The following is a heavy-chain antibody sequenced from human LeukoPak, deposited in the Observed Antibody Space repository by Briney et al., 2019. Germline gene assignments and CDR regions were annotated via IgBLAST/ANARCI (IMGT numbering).Heavy chain of an antibody. CDR2: IRAYNGKK. CDR1: GYTFTSYG. J-gene: IGHJ4*02. V-gene: IGHV1-18*01. CDR3: ARDRVSSSWYFVY. D-gene: IGHD6-13*01. Sequence: ASVKFSFKASGYTFTSYGISGVRQAPGKGLEWMGWIRAYNGKKNNAQKLKGRVTMTTETSKSTAYREMRSMRSEDRAVNYGARDRVSSSWYFVYWGQGTLVTVSS.